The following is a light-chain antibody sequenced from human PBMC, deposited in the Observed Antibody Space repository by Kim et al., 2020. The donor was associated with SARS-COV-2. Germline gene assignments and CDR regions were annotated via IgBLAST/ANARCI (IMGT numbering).Light chain of an antibody. CDR3: QSYDVDNHVV. CDR1: GVSIASNY. V-gene: IGLV6-57*01. J-gene: IGLJ3*02. CDR2: EDN. Sequence: NTVTISCTRSGVSIASNYVQWYQQRPGSSPTTVIYEDNQRPSGVPDRFSGSIDSSSNSASLTISGLRTEDEADYYCQSYDVDNHVVFGGGTRLTVL.